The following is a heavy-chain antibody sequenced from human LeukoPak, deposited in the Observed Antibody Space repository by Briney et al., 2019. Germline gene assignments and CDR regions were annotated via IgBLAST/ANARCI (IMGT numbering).Heavy chain of an antibody. CDR2: IYTSGST. V-gene: IGHV4-61*02. CDR1: GGSISSGSYY. D-gene: IGHD3-16*01. J-gene: IGHJ4*02. CDR3: ARAPVNGGGVDY. Sequence: PSETLSLTCTVSGGSISSGSYYWSSIRQPAGKGLEWIGRIYTSGSTNYNPSLKSRVTISVDTSKNQFSLKLSSVTAADTAVYYCARAPVNGGGVDYWGQGTLVTVSS.